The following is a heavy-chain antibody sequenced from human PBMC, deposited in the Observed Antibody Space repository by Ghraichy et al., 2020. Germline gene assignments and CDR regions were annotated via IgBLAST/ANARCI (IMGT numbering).Heavy chain of an antibody. CDR1: GFTFSAYA. CDR3: AKWSTMTANWFDP. CDR2: ISGSGGST. V-gene: IGHV3-23*01. Sequence: GSLRLSCAASGFTFSAYAMSWVRQTPGKGLEWVSDISGSGGSTNYADSVKGRFTISRDNSKNTLYLHMSSLRAEDTAVYYCAKWSTMTANWFDPRGQGTLVTVSS. D-gene: IGHD2-21*02. J-gene: IGHJ5*02.